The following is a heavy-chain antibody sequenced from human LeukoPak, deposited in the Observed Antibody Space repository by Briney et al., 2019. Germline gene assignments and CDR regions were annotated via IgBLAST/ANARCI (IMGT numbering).Heavy chain of an antibody. CDR1: GDSISSYY. D-gene: IGHD6-13*01. J-gene: IGHJ5*02. V-gene: IGHV4-59*01. CDR3: ARDRVFFDP. Sequence: SETLSLTCTVSGDSISSYYWSWIRQPPGKGLEWIGYIYYRESTNYNPSLKSRVSISVDTSKNQFSLKLSSVTAADTAVYYCARDRVFFDPWGQGTLVTVSS. CDR2: IYYREST.